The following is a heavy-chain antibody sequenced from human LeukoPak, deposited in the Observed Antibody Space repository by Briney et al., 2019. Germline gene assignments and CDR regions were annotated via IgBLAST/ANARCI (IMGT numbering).Heavy chain of an antibody. CDR3: AGQKSTMGGY. Sequence: PSETLSLTCTVSGSSISSSSYYWGWIRQPPGKGLEWIGSIYYSGSTYYNPSLKSRVTISVDRSKNQFSLKLSSVTAADTAVYYCAGQKSTMGGYWGQGTLVTVSS. D-gene: IGHD2-15*01. V-gene: IGHV4-39*07. CDR2: IYYSGST. J-gene: IGHJ4*02. CDR1: GSSISSSSYY.